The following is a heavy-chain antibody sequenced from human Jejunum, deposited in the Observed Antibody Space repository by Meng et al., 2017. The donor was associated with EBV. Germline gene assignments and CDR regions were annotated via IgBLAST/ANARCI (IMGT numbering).Heavy chain of an antibody. Sequence: EVQLVASGGGLVKPGXSLRLCCVASGITFSNAWMSWVRQAPGKGLEGVGRIKSKADGETIDYGAPEKDRFIISRDDSKNTMYLQINSLKTEDTAVYYCTTLWLGGPGFDPWGQGTLVTVSS. V-gene: IGHV3-15*01. CDR2: IKSKADGETI. J-gene: IGHJ5*02. CDR1: GITFSNAW. D-gene: IGHD3-10*01. CDR3: TTLWLGGPGFDP.